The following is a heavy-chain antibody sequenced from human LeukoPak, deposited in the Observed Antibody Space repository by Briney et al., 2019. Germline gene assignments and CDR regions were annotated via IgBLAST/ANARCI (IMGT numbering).Heavy chain of an antibody. CDR2: ISSSGGGT. CDR3: AKVTARCFDY. Sequence: GGSLRLSCAASGFTFSTYAMSWVRQAPGKGLEWVSGISSSGGGTYHADSVKGRFTISRDNSKNTLYLQMNSLRAEDTAVYYCAKVTARCFDYWGQGTLVTVSS. CDR1: GFTFSTYA. D-gene: IGHD2-21*02. V-gene: IGHV3-23*01. J-gene: IGHJ4*02.